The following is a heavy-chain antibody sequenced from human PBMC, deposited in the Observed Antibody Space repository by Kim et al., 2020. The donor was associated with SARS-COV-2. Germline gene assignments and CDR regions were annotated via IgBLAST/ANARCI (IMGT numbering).Heavy chain of an antibody. D-gene: IGHD6-6*01. CDR1: GFTFSTYW. Sequence: GGSLRLSCAASGFTFSTYWMHWVRQAPGKGLVWVSRLNSDGSRASYADSVKGRFTISRDNAKNTLYLQMNSLGAEDTAVYYCARVGRYSTSPFGMDVWGQGTTVTVSS. CDR3: ARVGRYSTSPFGMDV. J-gene: IGHJ6*02. CDR2: LNSDGSRA. V-gene: IGHV3-74*01.